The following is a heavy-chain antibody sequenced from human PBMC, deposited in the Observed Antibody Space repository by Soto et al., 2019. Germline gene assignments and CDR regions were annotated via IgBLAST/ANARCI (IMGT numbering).Heavy chain of an antibody. V-gene: IGHV3-48*03. CDR3: ARDQPLYSSSSPWFDP. Sequence: GGSLRLSCAASGFTFSSYQMNWVRQVPGKGLEWVSYISSSGSTIYYADSVKGRFTISRDNAKNSLYLQMNSLRAEDTAVYYCARDQPLYSSSSPWFDPWGQGTLVTVSS. CDR1: GFTFSSYQ. D-gene: IGHD6-6*01. CDR2: ISSSGSTI. J-gene: IGHJ5*02.